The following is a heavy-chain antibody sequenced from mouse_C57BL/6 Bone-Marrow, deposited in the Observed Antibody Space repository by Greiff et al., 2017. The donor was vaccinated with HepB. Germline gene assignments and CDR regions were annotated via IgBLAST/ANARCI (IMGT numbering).Heavy chain of an antibody. D-gene: IGHD1-1*01. Sequence: VKLQQPGAELVKPGASVKVSCKASGYTFTSYWMHWVKQRPGQGLEWIGRIHPSDSDTNYNEKFKGKATLTADKSSSTAYMQLSSLTSEDSAVYFCARWSITTVVAKGFAYWGQGTLVTVSA. J-gene: IGHJ3*01. V-gene: IGHV1-74*01. CDR3: ARWSITTVVAKGFAY. CDR1: GYTFTSYW. CDR2: IHPSDSDT.